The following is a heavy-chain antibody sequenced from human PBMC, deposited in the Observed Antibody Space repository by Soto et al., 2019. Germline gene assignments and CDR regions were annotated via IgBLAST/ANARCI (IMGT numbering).Heavy chain of an antibody. J-gene: IGHJ4*02. CDR2: INPNGGGT. CDR3: ARDLGSGWFYVDG. D-gene: IGHD6-19*01. V-gene: IGHV1-2*02. CDR1: GYTFNGYY. Sequence: VSATVPGTATGYTFNGYYIHWVRPAPGQGLEWMGWINPNGGGTRYAQKFQGRVTMTGDTSITTASMELTRLRSDDTAVDYCARDLGSGWFYVDGWGQGTLVTLSS.